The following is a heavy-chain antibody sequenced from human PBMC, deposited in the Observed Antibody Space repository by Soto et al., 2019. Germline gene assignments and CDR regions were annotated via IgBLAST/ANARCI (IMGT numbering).Heavy chain of an antibody. V-gene: IGHV5-10-1*03. CDR3: ARHVGTTVSKSYYYGLDV. D-gene: IGHD4-17*01. Sequence: EVQLVQSGAEVKKPGESLRISCKGSGYSFRSDWISWVRHVPGRGLEWMGRIDCSDSYTNYSPSFQGHVTISADKSISTAYLQWSSLKASDTAMYYCARHVGTTVSKSYYYGLDVWGQGTAVTVSS. CDR2: IDCSDSYT. CDR1: GYSFRSDW. J-gene: IGHJ6*02.